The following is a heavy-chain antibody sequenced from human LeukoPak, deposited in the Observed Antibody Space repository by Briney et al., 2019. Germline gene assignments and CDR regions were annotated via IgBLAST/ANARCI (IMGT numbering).Heavy chain of an antibody. J-gene: IGHJ4*02. CDR3: ARENSSGSAG. D-gene: IGHD3-22*01. V-gene: IGHV4-59*12. Sequence: SETLSLTCTVSGGSIHSYYWNWIRQPPGKGLEWIGYIYYSGSTYYNPSLKSRVTISVDTSKNQFSLKLSSVTAADTAVYYCARENSSGSAGWGQGTLVTVSS. CDR1: GGSIHSYY. CDR2: IYYSGST.